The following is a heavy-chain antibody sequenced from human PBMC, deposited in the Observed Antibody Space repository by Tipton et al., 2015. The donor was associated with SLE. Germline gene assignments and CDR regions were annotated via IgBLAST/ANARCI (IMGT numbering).Heavy chain of an antibody. V-gene: IGHV4-34*01. D-gene: IGHD5-18*01. CDR2: INHSGST. J-gene: IGHJ3*02. Sequence: TLSLTCAVYSGSFSGYYWSWIRQPPGKGLEWIGEINHSGSTNYNPSLKSRVTISVDTSKNQFSLKLSSVTAADTAVYYCARDPGYGRAFDIWGQGTMVTVSS. CDR1: SGSFSGYY. CDR3: ARDPGYGRAFDI.